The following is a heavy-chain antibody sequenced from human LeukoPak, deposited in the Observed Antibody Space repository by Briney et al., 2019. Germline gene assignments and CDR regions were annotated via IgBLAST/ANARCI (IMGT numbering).Heavy chain of an antibody. Sequence: PETLSPTCTVSGASISILTSFWGWIRHHPGKGLEWFGSIYNIGSANYSPSLKSRITMTADTSKSQVSLKLTSVTAADTAVYYCARHESSPPTWFDSWGRGTLVTVSS. V-gene: IGHV4-39*01. CDR2: IYNIGSA. D-gene: IGHD3-22*01. CDR1: GASISILTSF. CDR3: ARHESSPPTWFDS. J-gene: IGHJ5*01.